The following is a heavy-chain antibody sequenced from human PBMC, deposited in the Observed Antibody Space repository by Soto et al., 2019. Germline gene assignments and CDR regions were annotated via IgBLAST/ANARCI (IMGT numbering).Heavy chain of an antibody. Sequence: PGGSLRLSCAASGFTFSDYGMHWVRQTPGKGLEWVAVISNDGNNKYYVDSVMGRFTISRDNSKNTLYLQMNSLRAEDTAVYYCAKDPRRGMTFDYWGQGTLVTVSS. CDR1: GFTFSDYG. J-gene: IGHJ4*02. CDR2: ISNDGNNK. CDR3: AKDPRRGMTFDY. D-gene: IGHD3-10*01. V-gene: IGHV3-30*18.